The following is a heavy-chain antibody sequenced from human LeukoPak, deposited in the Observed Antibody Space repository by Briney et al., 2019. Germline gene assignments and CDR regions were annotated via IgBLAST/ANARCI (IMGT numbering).Heavy chain of an antibody. V-gene: IGHV1-46*01. CDR1: GYNFISYY. Sequence: ASAKVSCKASGYNFISYYMHWVRQAPGQGLEWMGIINPSGGSTSYAQKFQDRVTMTRDTSTSTVYMELGSLKSEDTAVYYCAREDVVLVDAVRYYYYGMDVWGQGTTVTVSS. D-gene: IGHD2-8*01. CDR3: AREDVVLVDAVRYYYYGMDV. J-gene: IGHJ6*02. CDR2: INPSGGST.